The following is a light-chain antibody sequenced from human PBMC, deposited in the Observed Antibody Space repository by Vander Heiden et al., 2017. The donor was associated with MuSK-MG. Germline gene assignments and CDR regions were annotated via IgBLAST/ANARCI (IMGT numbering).Light chain of an antibody. CDR1: QRIDSTY. CDR2: ATS. V-gene: IGKV3-20*01. J-gene: IGKJ5*01. CDR3: QQYGTSLPIT. Sequence: EIGLTQSPCTLSLSPGARATLSCSASQRIDSTYFAWYQQKPGKAPELLIYATSGRATGVPDRFSGSGSGTDFTLTISRLEPEDFAVYYCQQYGTSLPITFGQGTRLEIK.